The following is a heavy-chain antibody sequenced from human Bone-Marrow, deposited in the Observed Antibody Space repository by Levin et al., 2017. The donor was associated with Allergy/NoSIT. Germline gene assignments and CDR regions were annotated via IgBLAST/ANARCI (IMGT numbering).Heavy chain of an antibody. D-gene: IGHD3-22*01. J-gene: IGHJ3*02. V-gene: IGHV1-2*02. CDR1: GYTFTDYY. CDR2: INPNSGGT. CDR3: ARDPDYYDRAFDT. Sequence: GESLKISCKASGYTFTDYYMNWVRQAPGQGLEWMGWINPNSGGTNYAQKFQGRVTMTRDTSINTAYMELSGLRSDDTAVYYCARDPDYYDRAFDTWGQGTMVTVSS.